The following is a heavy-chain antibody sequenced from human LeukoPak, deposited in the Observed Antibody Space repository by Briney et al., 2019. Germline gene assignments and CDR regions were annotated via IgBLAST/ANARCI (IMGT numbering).Heavy chain of an antibody. CDR1: GGSINSYY. V-gene: IGHV4-4*07. CDR2: IYIGGST. Sequence: SETLSLTCTVSGGSINSYYWNWIRQSAGKGLEWIGRIYIGGSTNYNPSLKSRVTMSLDASKNQVPVNLNSVTAADTAIYHCARERHGGYSYGFSFDYWGQGTLVTVSS. CDR3: ARERHGGYSYGFSFDY. D-gene: IGHD5-18*01. J-gene: IGHJ4*02.